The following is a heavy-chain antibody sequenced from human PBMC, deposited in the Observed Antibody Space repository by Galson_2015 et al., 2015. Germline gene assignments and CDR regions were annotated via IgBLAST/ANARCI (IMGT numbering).Heavy chain of an antibody. V-gene: IGHV3-30*18. CDR1: GFTFSSYG. J-gene: IGHJ4*02. Sequence: SLRLSYAASGFTFSSYGMHWVRLAPGKRLVWDAVLSYDGSNKFYADSVKGRFPISRDNSKNTLYLQMNSLRAEDTAVYYCAKPSTVYGDYGLGYYFDYWGQGILVTVSS. CDR2: LSYDGSNK. D-gene: IGHD4-17*01. CDR3: AKPSTVYGDYGLGYYFDY.